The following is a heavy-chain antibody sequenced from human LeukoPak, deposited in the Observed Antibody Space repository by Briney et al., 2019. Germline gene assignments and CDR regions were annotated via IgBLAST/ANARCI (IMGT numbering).Heavy chain of an antibody. D-gene: IGHD4-23*01. CDR1: GFTFSSYS. V-gene: IGHV3-23*01. Sequence: GGSLRLSCAASGFTFSSYSMSWVRQAPGKGLEWVSGISGSGGSTYYADSVKGRFTISRDNSKNTLYLQMNSLRAEDTAVYYCARGDYGGDYFDYWGQGTLVTVSS. CDR2: ISGSGGST. CDR3: ARGDYGGDYFDY. J-gene: IGHJ4*02.